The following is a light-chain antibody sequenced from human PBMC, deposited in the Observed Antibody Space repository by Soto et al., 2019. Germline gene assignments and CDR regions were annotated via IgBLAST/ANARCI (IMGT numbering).Light chain of an antibody. CDR2: STG. V-gene: IGLV7-43*01. J-gene: IGLJ2*01. Sequence: QAVVTQEPSLTVYPGGTVTLTWASSTGAVTSGYYPKWFQQKPGQTPRALIYSTGNKHSWTPARFSGSLLGGKAALTLSGVQPEDEAEYFCLLYYGGVVVFGGGTKLAVL. CDR3: LLYYGGVVV. CDR1: TGAVTSGYY.